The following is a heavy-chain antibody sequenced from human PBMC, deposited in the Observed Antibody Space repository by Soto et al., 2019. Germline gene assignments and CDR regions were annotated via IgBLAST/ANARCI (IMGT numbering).Heavy chain of an antibody. CDR3: FQEWFGY. J-gene: IGHJ4*02. CDR2: IKEDGSED. CDR1: GFTFSNYW. D-gene: IGHD2-8*01. V-gene: IGHV3-7*01. Sequence: EVQLVESGGGLVQPGGSLRLSCEVSGFTFSNYWMSWVRQAPGKGLEWVACIKEDGSEDYYVDSVKGRFTIFRNNAKKSVYLQMNSLRTEDTAVYYCFQEWFGYWGQGNLVTVSS.